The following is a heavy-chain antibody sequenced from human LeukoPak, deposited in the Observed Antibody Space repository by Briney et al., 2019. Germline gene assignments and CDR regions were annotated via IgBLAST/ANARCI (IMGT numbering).Heavy chain of an antibody. Sequence: GGSLRLSCAASGFTFSSYAMHWVRQAPGKGLEWVAVISYDGSNKYYADSVKGRFTISRDNSKNTLYLQMNSLRAEDAAVYYCAREAEQWSYYYYYGMDVWGQGTTVTVSS. D-gene: IGHD6-19*01. CDR1: GFTFSSYA. CDR3: AREAEQWSYYYYYGMDV. CDR2: ISYDGSNK. V-gene: IGHV3-30*04. J-gene: IGHJ6*02.